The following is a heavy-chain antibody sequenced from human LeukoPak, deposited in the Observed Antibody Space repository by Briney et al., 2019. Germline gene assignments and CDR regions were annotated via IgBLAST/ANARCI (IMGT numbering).Heavy chain of an antibody. CDR1: GFTFSSYA. D-gene: IGHD6-13*01. J-gene: IGHJ6*02. CDR2: ISYDGSNK. Sequence: GRSLRLSCAASGFTFSSYAMHWVRQAPGKGLEWVAVISYDGSNKYYADSVKGRFTISRDNSKNTLYLQMNSLRAEDTAVYYCARVPIAAAGTPLYYYYYGMDVWGQGTTVTVSS. V-gene: IGHV3-30-3*01. CDR3: ARVPIAAAGTPLYYYYYGMDV.